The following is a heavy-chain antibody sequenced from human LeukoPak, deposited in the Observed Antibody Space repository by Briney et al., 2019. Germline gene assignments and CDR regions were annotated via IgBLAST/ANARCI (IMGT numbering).Heavy chain of an antibody. CDR2: TYYRSKWYN. J-gene: IGHJ4*02. D-gene: IGHD3-16*01. V-gene: IGHV6-1*01. Sequence: RSQTLSLTCTISGDSVSSNSAAWNWIRQSPSRGLEWLGRTYYRSKWYNDYAVSVKSRITINPDTSKNQFSLQLNSVTPEDTAVYYCAREKESPFHYDYVWAPFDYWGQGTLVTVSS. CDR3: AREKESPFHYDYVWAPFDY. CDR1: GDSVSSNSAA.